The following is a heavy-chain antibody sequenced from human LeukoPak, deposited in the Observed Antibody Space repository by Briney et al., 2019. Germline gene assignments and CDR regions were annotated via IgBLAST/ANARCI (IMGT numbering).Heavy chain of an antibody. CDR3: ARAQDYGDFELNDQNWFDP. D-gene: IGHD4-17*01. Sequence: SETLSLTCAVSGGSISSGGYSWSWIRQPPGKGLEWIGYIYHSGSTYYNPSLKSRVTISVDRSKNQFSLKLSSVTAADTAVYYCARAQDYGDFELNDQNWFDPWGQGTLVTVSS. CDR2: IYHSGST. CDR1: GGSISSGGYS. J-gene: IGHJ5*02. V-gene: IGHV4-30-2*01.